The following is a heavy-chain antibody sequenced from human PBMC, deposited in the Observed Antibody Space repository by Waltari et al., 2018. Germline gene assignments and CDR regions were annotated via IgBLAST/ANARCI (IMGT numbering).Heavy chain of an antibody. CDR1: GFTVSSNY. CDR2: IYSGGST. Sequence: EVQLVESGGGLVQPGGSLRLSCAASGFTVSSNYMSWVRQAPGKGLDWVSVIYSGGSTYYADSVKGRFTISRHNSKNTLYLQMNSLRAEDTAVYYCAATVTSPPYYYYYMDVWGKGTTVTISS. D-gene: IGHD4-17*01. V-gene: IGHV3-53*04. CDR3: AATVTSPPYYYYYMDV. J-gene: IGHJ6*03.